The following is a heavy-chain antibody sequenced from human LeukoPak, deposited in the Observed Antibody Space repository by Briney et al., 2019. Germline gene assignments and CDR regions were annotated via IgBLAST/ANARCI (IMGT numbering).Heavy chain of an antibody. J-gene: IGHJ6*03. CDR1: GFTFSGSA. V-gene: IGHV3-73*01. CDR2: IRSKANSYAT. CDR3: TSHGSGSYYPYYYYMDV. D-gene: IGHD3-10*01. Sequence: GGSLRLSCAASGFTFSGSAMHWVRQASGKVLEWVGRIRSKANSYATAYAASVKGRFTISRDDSKNTAYLQMNSLKTEDTAVYYCTSHGSGSYYPYYYYMDVWGKGTTVTVSS.